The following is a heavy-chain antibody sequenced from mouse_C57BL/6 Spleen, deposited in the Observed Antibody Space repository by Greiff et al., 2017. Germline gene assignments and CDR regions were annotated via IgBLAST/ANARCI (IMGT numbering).Heavy chain of an antibody. V-gene: IGHV10-1*01. CDR1: GFSFNTYS. D-gene: IGHD1-1*01. CDR3: VRHEIDDSSAYYGMAY. CDR2: IRRKSNNYET. J-gene: IGHJ4*01. Sequence: EVQLVESGGGLVQPKGSLKLSCAASGFSFNTYSMNWVRQAPGKGLEWVARIRRKSNNYETYYADTVKDRFTISRDDSESMLYLQMNNLKTEDTAMYYGVRHEIDDSSAYYGMAYWGQGTLVTVSS.